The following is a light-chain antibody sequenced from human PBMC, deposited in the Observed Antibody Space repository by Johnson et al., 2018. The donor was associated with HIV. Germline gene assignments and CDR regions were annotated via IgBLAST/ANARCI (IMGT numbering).Light chain of an antibody. J-gene: IGLJ1*01. CDR1: SSNIGSSP. V-gene: IGLV1-44*01. Sequence: QSVLTQPPSASGTPGQRVTISCSGSSSNIGSSPVNWYQQLPGTAPKLLIYRNNQRPSGVPDRFSGSKSGTSATLGITGLQTGDEADYYCGTWDSSLSGGGVFGAGTRVTVL. CDR2: RNN. CDR3: GTWDSSLSGGGV.